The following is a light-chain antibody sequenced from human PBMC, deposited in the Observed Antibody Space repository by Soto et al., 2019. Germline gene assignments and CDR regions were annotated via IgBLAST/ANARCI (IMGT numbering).Light chain of an antibody. CDR3: QQTYSTPNT. CDR2: GAS. V-gene: IGKV1-39*01. CDR1: QSISRD. J-gene: IGKJ2*01. Sequence: DIQMTQSPSPLSASVGDRVTITCRASQSISRDLNWYQQRPGKAPDLLIYGASTLQSGVPARFSGSGSGTHFTLTISNLQPEDFATYYCQQTYSTPNTFGQGTKLEIK.